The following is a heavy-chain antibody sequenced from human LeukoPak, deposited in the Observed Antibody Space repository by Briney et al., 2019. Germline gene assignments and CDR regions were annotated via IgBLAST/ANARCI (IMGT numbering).Heavy chain of an antibody. J-gene: IGHJ4*02. CDR1: GYTFTSYG. CDR3: ARALSIVVVVAEYYFDY. CDR2: ISAYNGNT. V-gene: IGHV1-18*01. Sequence: ASVKVSCKASGYTFTSYGISWVRQAPGQGLEWMGWISAYNGNTNYAQELQGRVTMTTDTSTSTAYMELRSLRSDDTAVYYCARALSIVVVVAEYYFDYWGQGTLVTVSS. D-gene: IGHD2-15*01.